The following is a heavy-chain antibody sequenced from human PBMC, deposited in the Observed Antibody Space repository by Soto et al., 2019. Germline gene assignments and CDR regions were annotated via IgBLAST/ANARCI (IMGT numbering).Heavy chain of an antibody. CDR2: ISYDGSIE. CDR1: GFTFSNYG. Sequence: QVQLVESGGGVVQPGRSLRLSCAASGFTFSNYGMHWVRQVPGKGLDWVAVISYDGSIEYYSESVKGRLTMSTDNFENTVYLQMNSLRPEDTAVFFCGRDWVWFGAHPIDTWGQGTLVSVSS. J-gene: IGHJ5*02. CDR3: GRDWVWFGAHPIDT. D-gene: IGHD3-10*01. V-gene: IGHV3-30*03.